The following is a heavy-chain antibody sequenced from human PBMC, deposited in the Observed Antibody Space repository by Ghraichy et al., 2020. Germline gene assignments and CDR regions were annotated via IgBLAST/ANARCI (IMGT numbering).Heavy chain of an antibody. CDR2: INHSGST. V-gene: IGHV4-34*01. CDR3: ARLQRSSGYYYVDFDY. D-gene: IGHD3-22*01. CDR1: GGSFSGYY. J-gene: IGHJ4*02. Sequence: SETLSLTCAVYGGSFSGYYWSWIRQPPGKGLEWIGEINHSGSTNYNPSLKSRVTISVDTSKNQFSLKLSSVTAADTAVYYCARLQRSSGYYYVDFDYWGQGTLVTVSS.